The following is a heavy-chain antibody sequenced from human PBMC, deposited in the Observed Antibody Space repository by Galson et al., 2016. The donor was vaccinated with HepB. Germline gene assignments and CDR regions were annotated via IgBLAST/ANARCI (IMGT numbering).Heavy chain of an antibody. CDR3: ARAYRYGTGWYGRNDC. J-gene: IGHJ4*02. V-gene: IGHV3-23*01. CDR2: ISGSGDTT. D-gene: IGHD6-19*01. CDR1: GFTFSNYG. Sequence: SLRLSCAASGFTFSNYGMSWVRQAPGKGLEWVSVISGSGDTTYYAGSVKGRFTISRDNSKHTLYLQMNSLRAEDTAVYYCARAYRYGTGWYGRNDCWGQGTLVTVSS.